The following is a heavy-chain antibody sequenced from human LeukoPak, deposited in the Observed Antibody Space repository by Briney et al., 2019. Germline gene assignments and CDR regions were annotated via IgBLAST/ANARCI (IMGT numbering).Heavy chain of an antibody. CDR1: GFTFSSYG. V-gene: IGHV3-30*02. CDR2: IRYDGSNK. J-gene: IGHJ4*02. Sequence: GGSLRLSCAASGFTFSSYGMHWVHQAPGKGLEWVAFIRYDGSNKYYADSVKGRFTISRDNSKNTLYLQMNSLRAEDTAVYYCAKYAAWMRSLDYWGQGTLVTVSS. CDR3: AKYAAWMRSLDY. D-gene: IGHD1-1*01.